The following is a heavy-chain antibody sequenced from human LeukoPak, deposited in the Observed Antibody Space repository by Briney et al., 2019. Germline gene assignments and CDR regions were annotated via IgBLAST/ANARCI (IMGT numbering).Heavy chain of an antibody. CDR3: AKDLGGSPLLGAFDI. J-gene: IGHJ3*02. CDR1: GFTFSSYG. D-gene: IGHD1-26*01. CDR2: ISYDGSNK. V-gene: IGHV3-30*18. Sequence: GGSLRLSCAASGFTFSSYGMHWVRQAPGKGLEWVAVISYDGSNKYYADSVKGRFTISRDNSKNTLYLQMNSLRAEDTAVYYRAKDLGGSPLLGAFDIWGQGTMVTVSS.